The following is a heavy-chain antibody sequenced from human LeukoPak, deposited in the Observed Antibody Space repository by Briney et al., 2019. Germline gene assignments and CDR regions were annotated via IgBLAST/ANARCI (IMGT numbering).Heavy chain of an antibody. CDR1: GGSFSGYY. V-gene: IGHV4-34*01. J-gene: IGHJ4*02. CDR3: ARGLKSALSNVRMYMDH. D-gene: IGHD3-3*02. CDR2: INHSGST. Sequence: PSETLSLTCAVYGGSFSGYYWSWIRQPPGKGLEWIGEINHSGSTNYNPSLKSRVTISVDTSKNQFSLKLSSVTAADTAVYYCARGLKSALSNVRMYMDHWGQGTLVTVSS.